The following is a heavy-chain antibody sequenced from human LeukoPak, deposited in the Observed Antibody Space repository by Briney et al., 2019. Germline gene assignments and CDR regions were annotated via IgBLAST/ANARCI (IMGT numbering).Heavy chain of an antibody. D-gene: IGHD5-12*01. V-gene: IGHV1-69*13. CDR2: LIPIFGTA. J-gene: IGHJ4*02. Sequence: ASVKVSCKASGGTFSSYAISWVRQAPGQGLEWMGGLIPIFGTANYAQKFQGRVTITADESTSTAYMELSSLTSDDTAVYYCAAISTPTTRRAYHFDSWGQGTLVTVSS. CDR3: AAISTPTTRRAYHFDS. CDR1: GGTFSSYA.